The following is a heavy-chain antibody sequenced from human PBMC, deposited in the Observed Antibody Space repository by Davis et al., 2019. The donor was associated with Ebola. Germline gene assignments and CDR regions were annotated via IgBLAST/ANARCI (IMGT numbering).Heavy chain of an antibody. CDR3: ARDMGMVQEANWFDP. CDR1: GYTFTSYG. J-gene: IGHJ5*02. V-gene: IGHV1-18*01. D-gene: IGHD3-10*01. Sequence: ASVKVSCKASGYTFTSYGISWVRQAPGQGLEWMGGIIPIFGTANYAQKLQGRVTMTTDTSTRTAYMELRSLRSDDTAVYYCARDMGMVQEANWFDPWGQGTLVTVSS. CDR2: IIPIFGTA.